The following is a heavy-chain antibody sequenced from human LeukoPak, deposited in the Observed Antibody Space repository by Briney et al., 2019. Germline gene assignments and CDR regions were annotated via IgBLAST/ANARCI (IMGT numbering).Heavy chain of an antibody. J-gene: IGHJ1*01. Sequence: GGSLRLSCAASGFTFSGYWMSWVRQAPGKGLGWVANIKQDGSEKYYVDSVKGRFTISRDNAKNSLYLQMNSLRAEDTAVYYCARHPSGRGYCSSTSCYGGRLWVRYFQHRGQGTLVTVSS. V-gene: IGHV3-7*03. CDR3: ARHPSGRGYCSSTSCYGGRLWVRYFQH. CDR2: IKQDGSEK. CDR1: GFTFSGYW. D-gene: IGHD2-2*01.